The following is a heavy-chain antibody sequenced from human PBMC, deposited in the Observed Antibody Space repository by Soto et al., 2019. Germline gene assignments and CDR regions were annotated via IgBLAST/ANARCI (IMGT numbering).Heavy chain of an antibody. D-gene: IGHD1-20*01. Sequence: GGSLRFSCAGSGFTFKTYTFHWGRQPPGKGLEWVAVISYDGSNKYYADSVKGRFTVSRDNSKSTLFLQMNSLTPEDTAVYYCARGSMYNWNQSPPDSWGQGTLVTVSS. J-gene: IGHJ4*02. V-gene: IGHV3-30-3*01. CDR1: GFTFKTYT. CDR2: ISYDGSNK. CDR3: ARGSMYNWNQSPPDS.